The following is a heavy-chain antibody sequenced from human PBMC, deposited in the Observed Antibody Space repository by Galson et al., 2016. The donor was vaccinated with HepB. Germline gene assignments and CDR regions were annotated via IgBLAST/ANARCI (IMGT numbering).Heavy chain of an antibody. D-gene: IGHD4-23*01. CDR3: TRHLLYGGTSFDY. CDR2: IRNKANSYAA. J-gene: IGHJ4*02. CDR1: GFTFSDST. V-gene: IGHV3-73*01. Sequence: SLRLSCAASGFTFSDSTVHWVRQASGKGLEWVGRIRNKANSYAAAYAASVKGRFTISRDDSKNTAYLQMNSLKTEDTAVYFCTRHLLYGGTSFDYWGRGTPVTVSS.